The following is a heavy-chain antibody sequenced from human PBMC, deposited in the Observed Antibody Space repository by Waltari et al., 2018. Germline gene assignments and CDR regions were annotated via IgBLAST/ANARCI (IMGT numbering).Heavy chain of an antibody. Sequence: QVQLQESGPGLVKPSETLSLTCAVSGYSISSGYYWGWIRQPPGKGLEWIASIYHSGSTYYNPSLKSRVTISVDTSKNQFSLKLRSVTAADTAVYYCAGEGTTPEMNWFDPWGQGTLVTVSS. J-gene: IGHJ5*02. V-gene: IGHV4-38-2*02. CDR2: IYHSGST. CDR1: GYSISSGYY. CDR3: AGEGTTPEMNWFDP. D-gene: IGHD1-1*01.